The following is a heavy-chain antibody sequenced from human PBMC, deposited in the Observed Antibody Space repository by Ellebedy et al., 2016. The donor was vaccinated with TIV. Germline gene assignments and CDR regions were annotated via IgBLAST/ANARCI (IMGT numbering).Heavy chain of an antibody. D-gene: IGHD5-12*01. CDR1: GFGFSTNG. CDR3: AKETKWLMWSFDN. J-gene: IGHJ4*02. Sequence: GESLKISXAASGFGFSTNGMHWVRQAPGKGLEWVAVITYDASNTYYGGSVKGRFTISRDNSKNTLYLQMNSLTEKDTAVYYCAKETKWLMWSFDNWGQGTLVTVSS. V-gene: IGHV3-30*18. CDR2: ITYDASNT.